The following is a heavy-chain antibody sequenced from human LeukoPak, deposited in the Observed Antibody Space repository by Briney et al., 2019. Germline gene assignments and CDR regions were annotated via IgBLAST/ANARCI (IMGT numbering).Heavy chain of an antibody. D-gene: IGHD3-16*01. J-gene: IGHJ4*02. V-gene: IGHV3-23*01. CDR3: VKQKFSYGHYFDN. Sequence: PGGSLRLSCTASGFNFKESAMRWVGRAPGKGLEWVSNISGSGGTTNYADSVKGRSTISRDNSEGSLFLSVNGLRADDSAIYHCVKQKFSYGHYFDNWGQGVLVTVSS. CDR1: GFNFKESA. CDR2: ISGSGGTT.